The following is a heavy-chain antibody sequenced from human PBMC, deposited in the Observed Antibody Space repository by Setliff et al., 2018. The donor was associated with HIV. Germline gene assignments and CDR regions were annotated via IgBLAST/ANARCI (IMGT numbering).Heavy chain of an antibody. D-gene: IGHD3-3*01. CDR3: ARDVHWSGPYYYSYYCMDV. CDR1: GDSISSGNYY. J-gene: IGHJ6*03. V-gene: IGHV4-39*02. CDR2: ISYSGST. Sequence: SETLSLTCTVSGDSISSGNYYWGWIRQSPGKGLEWIGSISYSGSTYYNPSFKSRITMSVDTSTNQFSLSLSSLTAADTAVYYCARDVHWSGPYYYSYYCMDVWGTGTTVTVSS.